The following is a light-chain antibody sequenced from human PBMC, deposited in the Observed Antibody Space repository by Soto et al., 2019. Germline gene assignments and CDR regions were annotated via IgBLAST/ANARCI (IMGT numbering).Light chain of an antibody. Sequence: DIPMTQSPSSLSASVGDRVTITCRASQGISNYLAWYQQKPGKVPKLLIYAASTLQSGVPSRFSGSGSGTDFTLTISSLQPEDVATYYCQKYNSALEGTFGQGTKVEIK. CDR2: AAS. V-gene: IGKV1-27*01. J-gene: IGKJ1*01. CDR1: QGISNY. CDR3: QKYNSALEGT.